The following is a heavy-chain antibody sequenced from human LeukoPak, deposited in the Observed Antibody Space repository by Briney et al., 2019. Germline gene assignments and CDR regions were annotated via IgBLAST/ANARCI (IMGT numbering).Heavy chain of an antibody. CDR3: ASLYYYDSSGPLDY. D-gene: IGHD3-22*01. CDR1: GFTFSSYA. CDR2: ISYDGSNK. V-gene: IGHV3-30-3*01. J-gene: IGHJ4*02. Sequence: GRSLRLSCAASGFTFSSYAMHWVRQAPGKGLEWVAVISYDGSNKYYADSVKGRFTISRDNSKNTLYLQMNSLRAEDTAVYYCASLYYYDSSGPLDYWGQGTLVTVSP.